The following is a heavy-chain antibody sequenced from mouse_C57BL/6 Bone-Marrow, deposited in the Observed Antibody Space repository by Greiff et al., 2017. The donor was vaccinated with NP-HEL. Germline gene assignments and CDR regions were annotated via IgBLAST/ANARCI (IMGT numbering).Heavy chain of an antibody. V-gene: IGHV1-69*01. CDR2: IDPSDSYT. Sequence: QVQLQQPGAELVMPGASVKLSCKASGYTFTSYWMHWVKQRPGQGLEWIGEIDPSDSYTNYNQKFKGKSTLTVDKSSSTAYMPLSSLTSEDSAVYYCARRGGTSYAMDYWGQGTSVTVSS. D-gene: IGHD3-3*01. J-gene: IGHJ4*01. CDR3: ARRGGTSYAMDY. CDR1: GYTFTSYW.